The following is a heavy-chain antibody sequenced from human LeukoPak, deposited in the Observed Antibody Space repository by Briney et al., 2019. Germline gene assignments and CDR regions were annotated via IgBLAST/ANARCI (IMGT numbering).Heavy chain of an antibody. J-gene: IGHJ4*02. Sequence: GGSLRLSCAASGFTLCSYVMTWVRQAPGKGLDWVSAIGTGGDTHYAESVKGRFTVSIDSSKSTLYLHTDTLRAGDTAVYYCAKLRPYGTTWYGGVVNWGEGTLVTVSS. V-gene: IGHV3-23*01. CDR1: GFTLCSYV. CDR2: IGTGGDT. D-gene: IGHD6-13*01. CDR3: AKLRPYGTTWYGGVVN.